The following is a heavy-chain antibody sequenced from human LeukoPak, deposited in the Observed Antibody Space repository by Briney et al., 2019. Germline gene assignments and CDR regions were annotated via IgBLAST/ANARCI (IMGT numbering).Heavy chain of an antibody. J-gene: IGHJ3*02. CDR3: ARGTKYYYDSSGGEPRSSDAFDI. Sequence: PGGSLRLSCAASGFTFITYAMSWVRQAPGKGLEWVAVIYSGGSTYYADSVKGRFTISRDNSKNTLYLQMNSLRAEDPAVYYCARGTKYYYDSSGGEPRSSDAFDIWGQGTMVTVSS. CDR2: IYSGGST. D-gene: IGHD3-22*01. V-gene: IGHV3-66*01. CDR1: GFTFITYA.